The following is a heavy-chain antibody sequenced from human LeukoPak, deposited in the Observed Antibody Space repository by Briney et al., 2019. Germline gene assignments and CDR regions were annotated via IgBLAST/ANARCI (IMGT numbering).Heavy chain of an antibody. CDR3: AKARGIATAGNCFDS. CDR1: GFTFDDYA. Sequence: GGSLRLSCAASGFTFDDYAMHWVRQNPGKGLEWVSFINGDGDGANYADSVKGRFTISRDNSKNSLYLQMKSLKTEDTALYYCAKARGIATAGNCFDSWGQGTLVTVSS. D-gene: IGHD6-13*01. CDR2: INGDGDGA. V-gene: IGHV3-43*02. J-gene: IGHJ4*02.